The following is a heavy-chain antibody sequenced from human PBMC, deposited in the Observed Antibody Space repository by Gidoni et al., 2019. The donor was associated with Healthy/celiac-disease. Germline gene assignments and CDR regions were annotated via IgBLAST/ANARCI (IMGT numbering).Heavy chain of an antibody. CDR1: GGSFSGYY. J-gene: IGHJ4*02. D-gene: IGHD6-19*01. CDR3: ARRLVYSSGYYFDY. V-gene: IGHV4-34*01. CDR2: INHSGST. Sequence: QVQLQQWGAGLLKPSETLSLTCAVYGGSFSGYYWSWIRQPPGKGLEWIGEINHSGSTNYNPSLKSRVTISVDTSKNQFSLKLSSVTAADTAVYYCARRLVYSSGYYFDYWGQGTLVTVSS.